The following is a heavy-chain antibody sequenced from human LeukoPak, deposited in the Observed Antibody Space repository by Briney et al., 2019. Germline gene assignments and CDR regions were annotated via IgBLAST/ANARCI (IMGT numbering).Heavy chain of an antibody. CDR1: GYTFTSYY. CDR2: INPSGGST. CDR3: ARAKTITIFGVVNYYNWFDP. V-gene: IGHV1-46*01. Sequence: ASVKVSCKASGYTFTSYYMHWVRQAPGQGLEWMGIINPSGGSTSYAQKFQGRVTMTRDMSTSTVYMELSSLRSEDTAVYYCARAKTITIFGVVNYYNWFDPWGQGTLVTVSS. J-gene: IGHJ5*02. D-gene: IGHD3-3*01.